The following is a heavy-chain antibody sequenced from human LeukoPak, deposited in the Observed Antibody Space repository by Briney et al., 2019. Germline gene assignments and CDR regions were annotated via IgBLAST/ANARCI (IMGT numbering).Heavy chain of an antibody. CDR1: GFTFSDYY. CDR2: ISGSSIYT. CDR3: ARDGCSGGSCYSDY. J-gene: IGHJ4*02. D-gene: IGHD2-15*01. Sequence: MAGGSLRLSCAASGFTFSDYYMSWIRQAPGKGLEWASYISGSSIYTNYADSVKGRFTISRDNAQNSLYVQMNSLRAEDTAVYYCARDGCSGGSCYSDYWGQGTLVTVSS. V-gene: IGHV3-11*05.